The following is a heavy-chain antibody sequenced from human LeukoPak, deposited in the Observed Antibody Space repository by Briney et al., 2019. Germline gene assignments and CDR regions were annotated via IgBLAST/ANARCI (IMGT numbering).Heavy chain of an antibody. Sequence: GASVKVSCKAPGGTFSSYAISWVRQAPGQGLEWMGGIIPIFGTANYAQKFQGRVTITADESTSTAYMELSGLTSEDTAVYYCARGPRAAADDYWGQGTLVTVSS. J-gene: IGHJ4*02. D-gene: IGHD6-13*01. V-gene: IGHV1-69*13. CDR2: IIPIFGTA. CDR3: ARGPRAAADDY. CDR1: GGTFSSYA.